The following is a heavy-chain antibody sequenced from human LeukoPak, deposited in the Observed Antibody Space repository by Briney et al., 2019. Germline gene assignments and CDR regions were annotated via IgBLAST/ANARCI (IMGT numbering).Heavy chain of an antibody. CDR1: GGTFSSYA. Sequence: GASVKVSCKASGGTFSSYAISWVRQAPGPGLEWMGRIIPIFGTANYAQKFQGRVTITTDESTSTAYMELSSLRSEDRAVYYCASLEYSSSLDYFDYWGEGTLVTVSS. D-gene: IGHD6-6*01. CDR2: IIPIFGTA. V-gene: IGHV1-69*05. J-gene: IGHJ4*02. CDR3: ASLEYSSSLDYFDY.